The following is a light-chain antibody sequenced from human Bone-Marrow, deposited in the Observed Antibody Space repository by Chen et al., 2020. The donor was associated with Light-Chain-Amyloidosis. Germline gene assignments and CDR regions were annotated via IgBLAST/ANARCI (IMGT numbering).Light chain of an antibody. CDR2: EVT. J-gene: IGLJ1*01. CDR1: SSDVGGDNH. Sequence: QSALTQPASVSGSPGQSITISCTGTSSDVGGDNHVSWYQQHPDKAPKLMIYEVTHRPSWVTDRFSGSKSDNTASLTISGLQTEDEADYFCSSYTITNTLVFGSGTRVTVL. V-gene: IGLV2-14*01. CDR3: SSYTITNTLV.